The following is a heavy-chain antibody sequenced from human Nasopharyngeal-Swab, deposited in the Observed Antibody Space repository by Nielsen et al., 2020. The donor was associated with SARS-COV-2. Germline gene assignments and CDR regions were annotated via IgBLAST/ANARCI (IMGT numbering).Heavy chain of an antibody. Sequence: GGSLRLSCAASGFTFSSYGMHWVRQAPGKGLEWVAVISYDGSNKYYADSVKGRFTISRDNSKNTLYLQMNSLRAEDTAVYYCAKDGNYYGSGIRGYYYYYYGMDVWGQGTTVTVSS. D-gene: IGHD3-10*01. CDR1: GFTFSSYG. V-gene: IGHV3-30*18. J-gene: IGHJ6*02. CDR2: ISYDGSNK. CDR3: AKDGNYYGSGIRGYYYYYYGMDV.